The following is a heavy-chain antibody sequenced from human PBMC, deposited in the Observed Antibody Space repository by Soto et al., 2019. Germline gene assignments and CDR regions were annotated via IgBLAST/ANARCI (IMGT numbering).Heavy chain of an antibody. V-gene: IGHV4-34*01. CDR3: ARGVVVVVAASRYYYYGMDV. CDR1: GGSFSGYY. Sequence: SETLSLTCAVYGGSFSGYYWSWIRQPPGKGLEWIGEVNHSGSTNYNPSLKSRVTISVDTSKNQFSLKLSSVTAADTAVYYCARGVVVVVAASRYYYYGMDVWGQGTTVTFS. CDR2: VNHSGST. J-gene: IGHJ6*02. D-gene: IGHD2-15*01.